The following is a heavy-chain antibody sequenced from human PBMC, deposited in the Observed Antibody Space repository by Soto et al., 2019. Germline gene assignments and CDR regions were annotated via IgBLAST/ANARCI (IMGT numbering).Heavy chain of an antibody. V-gene: IGHV4-4*02. CDR1: GGTIRRSHR. CDR2: IYHSGST. Sequence: ENLPHSWSVSGGTIRRSHRWSWVRPPPEKELEWIGEIYHSGSTNYNTSLKSRVTISGDKSQNKFYLKLSSVTAADTSGDYCARRVLRCLDWLPYYFDYWGQGTLI. J-gene: IGHJ4*01. CDR3: ARRVLRCLDWLPYYFDY. D-gene: IGHD3-3*01.